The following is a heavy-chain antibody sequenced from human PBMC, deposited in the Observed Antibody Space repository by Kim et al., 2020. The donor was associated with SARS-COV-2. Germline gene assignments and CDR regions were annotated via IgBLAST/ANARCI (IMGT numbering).Heavy chain of an antibody. CDR2: IYPGDSDT. D-gene: IGHD3-9*01. J-gene: IGHJ4*02. V-gene: IGHV5-51*07. CDR3: ARLGGDILTGPLSAFDY. CDR1: GYSFTSYW. Sequence: GESLKISCKGSGYSFTSYWIGWVHQMPGKGLEWMGIIYPGDSDTRYSPSFQGQVTISADKSISTAYLQWSSLKASDTAMYYCARLGGDILTGPLSAFDYWGQGTLVTVSS.